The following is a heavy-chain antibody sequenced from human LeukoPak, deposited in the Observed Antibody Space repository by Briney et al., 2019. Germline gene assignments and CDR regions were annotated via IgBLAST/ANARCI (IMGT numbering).Heavy chain of an antibody. J-gene: IGHJ4*02. CDR1: GFTFSSYG. V-gene: IGHV3-30*03. CDR3: WFGSQY. D-gene: IGHD3-10*01. Sequence: GGSLRLSCAASGFTFSSYGMHWVRQAPGKGQEWVAVISYDGSNKYYADSVKGRFTISRDNSKNTLYLQMNSLRAEDTAVYYGWFGSQYWGQGTLVTVSS. CDR2: ISYDGSNK.